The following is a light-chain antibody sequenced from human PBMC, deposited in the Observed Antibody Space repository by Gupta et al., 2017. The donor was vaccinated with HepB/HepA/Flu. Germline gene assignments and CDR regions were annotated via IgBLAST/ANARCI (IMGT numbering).Light chain of an antibody. J-gene: IGKJ1*01. V-gene: IGKV4-1*01. CDR3: QQYYITPRT. CDR2: WAS. Sequence: DIVMTQSPDSLAVSLGERATINCRSSQSLFYSSSNKNYLAWYQQKPGQPPKLLIYWASTRESGVPDRFSGSGSGTDFTLTIRSLQAEDVAVYYCQQYYITPRTFGQGTKVEVK. CDR1: QSLFYSSSNKNY.